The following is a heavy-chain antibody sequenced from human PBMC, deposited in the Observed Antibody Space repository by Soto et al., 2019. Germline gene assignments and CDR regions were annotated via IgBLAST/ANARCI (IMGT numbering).Heavy chain of an antibody. CDR2: TSGYNTHT. CDR1: GYTFSSYG. D-gene: IGHD6-13*01. J-gene: IGHJ4*02. Sequence: QIQLVQSGAEVKKPGTSVKVTCKTSGYTFSSYGVTWVRQAPGQGLEWIGWTSGYNTHTNYAPKLXXXVXVTTDLPTGTASMELRSLRSDDTAIYYCARGSSYGRSSWPDYWGQGTLVIVSS. V-gene: IGHV1-18*01. CDR3: ARGSSYGRSSWPDY.